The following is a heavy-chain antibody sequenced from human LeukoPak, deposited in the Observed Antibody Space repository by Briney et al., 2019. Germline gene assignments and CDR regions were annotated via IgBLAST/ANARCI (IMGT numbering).Heavy chain of an antibody. CDR2: IYHSGST. D-gene: IGHD3-3*01. J-gene: IGHJ6*03. CDR3: ARVGYDFWSGYYTNYYYMDV. Sequence: SQTLSLTCTVSGGSISSGGYYWSWMRQPPGKGLEGVGYIYHSGSTYYNPSLKSRVTISVDRSKNQFSLKLSSVTAADTAVYYCARVGYDFWSGYYTNYYYMDVWGKGTTVTVSS. CDR1: GGSISSGGYY. V-gene: IGHV4-30-2*01.